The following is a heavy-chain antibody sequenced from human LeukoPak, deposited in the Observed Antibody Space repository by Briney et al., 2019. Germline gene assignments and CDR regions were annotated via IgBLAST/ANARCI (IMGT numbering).Heavy chain of an antibody. Sequence: GGSLRLSCAASGFTFSSYWMSWVRQAPGKGLEWVAVISYDGSNKYYADSVKGRFTISRDNSKNTLYLQMNSLRAEDTAVYYCARASSWTFDYWGQGTLVTVS. CDR2: ISYDGSNK. J-gene: IGHJ4*02. D-gene: IGHD6-13*01. CDR3: ARASSWTFDY. CDR1: GFTFSSYW. V-gene: IGHV3-30*03.